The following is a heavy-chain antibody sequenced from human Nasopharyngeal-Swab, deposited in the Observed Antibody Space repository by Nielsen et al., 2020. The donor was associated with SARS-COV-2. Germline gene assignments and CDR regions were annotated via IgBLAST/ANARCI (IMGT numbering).Heavy chain of an antibody. J-gene: IGHJ3*02. CDR3: ARSPDVFDI. V-gene: IGHV3-11*04. CDR2: ISSSGTTK. Sequence: RQAPGKGPEWVSNISSSGTTKYYADSVKGRFTISRDNAKNSLFLQMNSLRAEDTAVYYCARSPDVFDIWGQGTMVTVS.